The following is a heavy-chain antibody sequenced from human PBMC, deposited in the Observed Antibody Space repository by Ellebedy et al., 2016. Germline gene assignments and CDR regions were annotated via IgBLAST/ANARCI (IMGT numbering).Heavy chain of an antibody. V-gene: IGHV3-21*01. Sequence: GESLKISCAASGFTFSTYSMNWVRQAPGKGLEWVSSVSSSNSYIYYADSVKGRFTISRDNAKNSLYLQMNSLRVEDTAVYYCAREIIAFDYWGQGTLVTVSS. CDR2: VSSSNSYI. CDR1: GFTFSTYS. J-gene: IGHJ4*02. CDR3: AREIIAFDY.